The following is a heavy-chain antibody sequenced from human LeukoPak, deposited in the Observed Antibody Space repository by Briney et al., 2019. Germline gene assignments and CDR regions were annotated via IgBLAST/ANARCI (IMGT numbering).Heavy chain of an antibody. V-gene: IGHV3-20*04. CDR2: INWNGGST. J-gene: IGHJ4*02. CDR3: ARDPPYSSGMYYFDY. D-gene: IGHD6-19*01. Sequence: PTGGSLRLSCAASGFTFDDYGMSWVRQAPGKGLEWVSGINWNGGSTGYADSVKGRFTISRDNAKNSLYLQMNSLRAEDTAVYYCARDPPYSSGMYYFDYWGQGTLVTVSS. CDR1: GFTFDDYG.